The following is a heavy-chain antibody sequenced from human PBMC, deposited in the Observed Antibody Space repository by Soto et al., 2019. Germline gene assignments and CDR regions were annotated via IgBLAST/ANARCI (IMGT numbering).Heavy chain of an antibody. D-gene: IGHD3-10*01. CDR1: GATFPSHC. CDR2: IIPIFGTA. CDR3: AREARPYGSRSNAFDI. Sequence: SVKVSRKASGATFPSHCSSWVRQPLGQGLEWMGGIIPIFGTANYAQKFQGRVTITADESTSTAYMELSSLRSEDTAVYYCAREARPYGSRSNAFDIWGQGTVVTVSS. V-gene: IGHV1-69*13. J-gene: IGHJ3*02.